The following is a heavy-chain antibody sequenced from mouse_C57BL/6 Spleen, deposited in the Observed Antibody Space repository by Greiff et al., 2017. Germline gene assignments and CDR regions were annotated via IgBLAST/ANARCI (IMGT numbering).Heavy chain of an antibody. D-gene: IGHD2-4*01. Sequence: VQLQQPGAELVKPGASVKLSCKASGYTFTSYWMHWVKQRPGQGLEWIGMIHPNSGSTNYNEKFKSKATLTVDKSSSTAYMQLSSLTSEDSAVYYCARSYDYDLYYAMDYWGQGTSVTVSS. CDR3: ARSYDYDLYYAMDY. J-gene: IGHJ4*01. V-gene: IGHV1-64*01. CDR1: GYTFTSYW. CDR2: IHPNSGST.